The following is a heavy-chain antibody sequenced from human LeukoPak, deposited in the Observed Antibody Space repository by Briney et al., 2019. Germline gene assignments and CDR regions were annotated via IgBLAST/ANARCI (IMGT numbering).Heavy chain of an antibody. CDR1: GYTFTSYD. CDR3: ASYPGKGSGFDY. D-gene: IGHD2-15*01. V-gene: IGHV1-8*01. CDR2: MNPNSGDT. J-gene: IGHJ4*02. Sequence: ASVKVSCKASGYTFTSYDINWVRQATGQGLEWMGWMNPNSGDTGYAQKFQGRVTMTRNTSISTAYMELSSLRSEDTAVYYCASYPGKGSGFDYWGQGTLVTVSS.